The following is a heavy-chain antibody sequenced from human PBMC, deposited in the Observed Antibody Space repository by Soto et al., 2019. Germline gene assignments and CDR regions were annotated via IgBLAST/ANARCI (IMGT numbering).Heavy chain of an antibody. CDR2: IYFSGNT. Sequence: LSLTCTVSGGSISSSSNYYWGWIRQPPGKGLEWIGSIYFSGNTYYSPSLRSRVTLSVDTSKNQFSLNLYSVTAADTAVYYCVTTAAYCSGTSCYDFDYWGQGTLVTVSS. CDR3: VTTAAYCSGTSCYDFDY. J-gene: IGHJ4*02. CDR1: GGSISSSSNYY. D-gene: IGHD2-2*01. V-gene: IGHV4-39*01.